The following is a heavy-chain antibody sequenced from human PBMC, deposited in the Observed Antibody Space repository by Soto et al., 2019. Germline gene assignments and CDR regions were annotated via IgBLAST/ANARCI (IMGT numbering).Heavy chain of an antibody. Sequence: PSETLSLTCTVSGASISSSSYYWGWIRQPPGKGLEWIGSIFYSGSTYYNPSLKSRVTISVDTSKNQFSLKLTFVTAVDTAVYYCARREIQGPIDYWGQGTLVTSPQ. CDR3: ARREIQGPIDY. V-gene: IGHV4-39*07. CDR2: IFYSGST. J-gene: IGHJ4*02. D-gene: IGHD1-26*01. CDR1: GASISSSSYY.